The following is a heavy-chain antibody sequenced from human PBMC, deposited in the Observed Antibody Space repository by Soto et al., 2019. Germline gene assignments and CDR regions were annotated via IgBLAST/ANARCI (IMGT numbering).Heavy chain of an antibody. J-gene: IGHJ6*02. CDR1: GYTFYSHS. V-gene: IGHV1-18*01. CDR2: ISADNGNT. CDR3: ARCIQQDYYYGMDV. D-gene: IGHD5-18*01. Sequence: QAQLVQSGAEVKKPGASVKVSCKASGYTFYSHSISWVRQAPGQGLEWMGRISADNGNTKYAQKFRGRVTMTTDTSTSTVYMELRNLSSDDTAVYYCARCIQQDYYYGMDVWGQGTPVTVSS.